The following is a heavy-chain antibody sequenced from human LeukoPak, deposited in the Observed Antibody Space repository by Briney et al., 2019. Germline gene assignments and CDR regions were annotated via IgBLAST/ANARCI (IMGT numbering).Heavy chain of an antibody. Sequence: GASVKVSCRASGYTFTSYGISWVRQAPGQGLEWMGWISAYNGNTNYAQKLQGRVTMTTDTSTSTAYMELRSLRSDDTAVYYCARFRESSTSQPDFDYWGQGTLVTVSS. V-gene: IGHV1-18*01. J-gene: IGHJ4*02. CDR1: GYTFTSYG. CDR2: ISAYNGNT. D-gene: IGHD2-2*01. CDR3: ARFRESSTSQPDFDY.